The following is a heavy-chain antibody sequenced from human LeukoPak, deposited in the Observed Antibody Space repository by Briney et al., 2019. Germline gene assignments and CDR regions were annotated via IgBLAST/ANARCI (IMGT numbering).Heavy chain of an antibody. CDR3: ARVNTYCNSSRCSRTFDS. CDR1: GFTFSSYW. V-gene: IGHV3-7*05. J-gene: IGHJ4*02. CDR2: IKQDGSEK. Sequence: GGSLRLSCAASGFTFSSYWMSWVRQAPGKGLEWVANIKQDGSEKCYVDSVKGRFTISRDNAKNSLYLQMNSLRAEDTAVYYCARVNTYCNSSRCSRTFDSWGQGTLVTVSS. D-gene: IGHD2-2*01.